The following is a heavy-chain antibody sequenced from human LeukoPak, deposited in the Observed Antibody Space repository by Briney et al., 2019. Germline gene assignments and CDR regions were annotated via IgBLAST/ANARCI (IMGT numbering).Heavy chain of an antibody. CDR2: IIPIFGTA. CDR1: GGTFSSYA. Sequence: GASVKVSCKASGGTFSSYAISWVRQAPGQGLEWMGGIIPIFGTANYAQKFQGRVTITTDESTSTAYMELSSLRSEDTAVYYCARGLWSGSFNFGYWGQGTLVTVSS. V-gene: IGHV1-69*05. CDR3: ARGLWSGSFNFGY. D-gene: IGHD3-3*01. J-gene: IGHJ4*02.